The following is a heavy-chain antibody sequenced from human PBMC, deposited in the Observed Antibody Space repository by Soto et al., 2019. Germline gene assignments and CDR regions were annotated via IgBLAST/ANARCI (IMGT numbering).Heavy chain of an antibody. CDR2: VYYSGST. CDR1: GGNVISSSYY. D-gene: IGHD3-9*01. Sequence: SVTKSLTCTVAGGNVISSSYYWGRVSQPPGKGLEWIGSVYYSGSTYYNPSLESRVTISVDKSKNQFSLKLMSLSAADTAVYYCGRLEGLATISYYFDYWGQGALVTVSS. CDR3: GRLEGLATISYYFDY. J-gene: IGHJ4*02. V-gene: IGHV4-39*01.